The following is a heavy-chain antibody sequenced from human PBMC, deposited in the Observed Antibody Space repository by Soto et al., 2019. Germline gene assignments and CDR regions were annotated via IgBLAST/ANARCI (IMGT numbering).Heavy chain of an antibody. D-gene: IGHD2-8*02. J-gene: IGHJ4*02. Sequence: SETLSLTCAVYGGSFSGYYWTWIRQPPGTGLEWIGEINHSGSTNYNPSLKSRVTISVDTSKNQFSLKLTSVTAADTAVYYCARDKITGLFDYWGQGTRVTLS. CDR2: INHSGST. CDR3: ARDKITGLFDY. V-gene: IGHV4-34*01. CDR1: GGSFSGYY.